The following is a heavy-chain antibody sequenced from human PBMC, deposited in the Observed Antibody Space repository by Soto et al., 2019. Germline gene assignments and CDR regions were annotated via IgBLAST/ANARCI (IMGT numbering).Heavy chain of an antibody. Sequence: QITLKESGPTLVKPTQTLTLTCTFSGFSLSTDDVGVGWIRQPPGKALDWLAVIYWDDDKRYSPSLKSRLTITEDTSKNQVVLTMTNMDSVDTATYYCARTQYSISSFDYWGQGALVTVSS. CDR2: IYWDDDK. CDR1: GFSLSTDDVG. J-gene: IGHJ4*02. CDR3: ARTQYSISSFDY. D-gene: IGHD6-6*01. V-gene: IGHV2-5*02.